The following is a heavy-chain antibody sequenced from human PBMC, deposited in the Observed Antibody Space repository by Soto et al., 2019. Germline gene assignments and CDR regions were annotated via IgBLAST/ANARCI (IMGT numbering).Heavy chain of an antibody. CDR2: ISGSGGST. CDR3: AKDREIAVVVGYYFDY. J-gene: IGHJ4*02. V-gene: IGHV3-23*01. D-gene: IGHD6-19*01. CDR1: GFTFSSYA. Sequence: GSLRLSCAASGFTFSSYAMSWVRQAPGKGLEWVSAISGSGGSTYYADSVKGRFTISRDNSKNTLYLQMNSLRAEDTAVYYCAKDREIAVVVGYYFDYWGQGTLVTVS.